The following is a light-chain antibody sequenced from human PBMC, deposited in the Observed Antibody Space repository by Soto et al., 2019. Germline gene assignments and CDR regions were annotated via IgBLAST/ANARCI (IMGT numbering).Light chain of an antibody. CDR3: QHYNSYSEA. CDR1: QSVSSW. V-gene: IGKV1-5*01. J-gene: IGKJ1*01. Sequence: DIQMTQTPATLSAFAGDRVTVTCRASQSVSSWVAWYQEKPGRGPKLLIYDASTWQSGVPSRFSGSGSGTEFTLTISSLQPDDFATYYCQHYNSYSEAFGQGTKV. CDR2: DAS.